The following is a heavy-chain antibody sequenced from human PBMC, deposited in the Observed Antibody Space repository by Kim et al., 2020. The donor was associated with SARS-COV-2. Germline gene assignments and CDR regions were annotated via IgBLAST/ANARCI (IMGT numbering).Heavy chain of an antibody. V-gene: IGHV4-59*01. CDR3: ALGGYYDSCGYLTPSDY. J-gene: IGHJ4*02. Sequence: LRSRVTISVDTAKNQFSLKLSSVTAADTAVYYCALGGYYDSCGYLTPSDYWGQGTLVTVSS. D-gene: IGHD3-22*01.